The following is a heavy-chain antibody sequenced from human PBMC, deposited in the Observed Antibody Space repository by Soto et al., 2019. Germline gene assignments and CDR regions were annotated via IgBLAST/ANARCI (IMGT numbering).Heavy chain of an antibody. Sequence: QVQLVQSGAEVKKPGASVKVSCKASGYTFTSYGISWVRQAPGQGLERMGWISAYNGNTNYAQKLQGRVTMTTDTAASTAYMGLRSLRSGDSAVYYCATDSGMALSGQQQLAYYYSGMDVWGQGTTVTVSS. CDR1: GYTFTSYG. CDR2: ISAYNGNT. CDR3: ATDSGMALSGQQQLAYYYSGMDV. J-gene: IGHJ6*02. D-gene: IGHD6-13*01. V-gene: IGHV1-18*01.